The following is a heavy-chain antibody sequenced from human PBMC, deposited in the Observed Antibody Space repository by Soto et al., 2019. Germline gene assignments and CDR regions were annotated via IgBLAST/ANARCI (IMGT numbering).Heavy chain of an antibody. J-gene: IGHJ6*02. V-gene: IGHV3-30*18. CDR2: ISYDGSNK. D-gene: IGHD2-15*01. Sequence: GGSLRLSCAASGFTFSSYGMHWVRQAPGKGLEWVAVISYDGSNKYYADSVKGRFTISRDNSKNTLYLQMNSLRAEDTAVYYCAKDQIYCSGGSCASVRYYGMDVWGQGTTVTVS. CDR3: AKDQIYCSGGSCASVRYYGMDV. CDR1: GFTFSSYG.